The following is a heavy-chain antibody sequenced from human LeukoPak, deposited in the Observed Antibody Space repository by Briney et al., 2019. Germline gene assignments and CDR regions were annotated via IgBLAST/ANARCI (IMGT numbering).Heavy chain of an antibody. D-gene: IGHD1-20*01. J-gene: IGHJ4*02. CDR1: GFTFSSYA. CDR2: ISYDGSNK. V-gene: IGHV3-30-3*01. CDR3: ARPNNWNDVGGFY. Sequence: GRSLRLSCAASGFTFSSYAMHWVRQAPGKGLEWVAVISYDGSNKYYADSVKGRFTISRDNSKNTLYLQMNSLRAEDTAVYYCARPNNWNDVGGFYWGQRTLGTVSS.